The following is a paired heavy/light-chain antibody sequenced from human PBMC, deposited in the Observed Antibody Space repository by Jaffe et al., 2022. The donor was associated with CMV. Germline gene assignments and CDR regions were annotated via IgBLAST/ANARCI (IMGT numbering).Light chain of an antibody. J-gene: IGLJ3*02. CDR1: SSNIGNNY. CDR3: GTWDSSLSAGGV. Sequence: QSVLTQPPSVSAAPGQKVTISCSGSSSNIGNNYVSWYQQLPGTAPKLLIYENNKRPSGIPDRFSGSKSGTSATLGITGLQTGDEADYYCGTWDSSLSAGGVFGGGTKLTVL. V-gene: IGLV1-51*02. CDR2: ENN.
Heavy chain of an antibody. Sequence: EVQLVQSGAEVKKPGESLKISCKGSGYSFTSYWIGWVRQMPGKGLEWMGIIYPGDSDTRYSPSFQGQVTISADKSISTAYLQWSSLKASDTAMYYCARHGIGDGSGSYYPYYYYGMDVWGQGTTVTVSS. J-gene: IGHJ6*02. CDR1: GYSFTSYW. D-gene: IGHD3-10*01. CDR3: ARHGIGDGSGSYYPYYYYGMDV. V-gene: IGHV5-51*01. CDR2: IYPGDSDT.